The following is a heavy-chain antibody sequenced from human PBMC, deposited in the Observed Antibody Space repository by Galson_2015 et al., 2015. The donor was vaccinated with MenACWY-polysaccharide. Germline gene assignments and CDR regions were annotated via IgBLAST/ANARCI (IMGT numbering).Heavy chain of an antibody. Sequence: SLRLSCAGSGFAFSNYARSWVRQALGKGPEWVSALSGPGDATFYADSVRGRFTISRDNSQNTLYLHMSSLRVDDTAVYFCAKDLHWYGMDVWGHGTTVTVS. V-gene: IGHV3-23*01. D-gene: IGHD3/OR15-3a*01. CDR3: AKDLHWYGMDV. J-gene: IGHJ6*02. CDR1: GFAFSNYA. CDR2: LSGPGDAT.